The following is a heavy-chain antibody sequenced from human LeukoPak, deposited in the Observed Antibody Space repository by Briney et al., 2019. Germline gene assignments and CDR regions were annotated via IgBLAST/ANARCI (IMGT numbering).Heavy chain of an antibody. V-gene: IGHV3-30*01. D-gene: IGHD4-23*01. CDR1: GFTFSSYA. CDR2: ISYDGSNK. J-gene: IGHJ4*02. Sequence: GGSLRLSCAASGFTFSSYAMHWVRQAPGKGLEWVAVISYDGSNKYYADSVKGRFTISRDNSKNTLYLQMNSLRAEDTAVYYCERAETTVVTPFDYGGQGTLVTVSS. CDR3: ERAETTVVTPFDY.